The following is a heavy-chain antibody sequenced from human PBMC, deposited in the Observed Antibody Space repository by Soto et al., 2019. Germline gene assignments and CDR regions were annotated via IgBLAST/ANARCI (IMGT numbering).Heavy chain of an antibody. CDR1: GFTFSSYG. J-gene: IGHJ4*02. CDR3: AKDARYSSSWYYFDY. D-gene: IGHD6-13*01. Sequence: GGSLRLSCAASGFTFSSYGMHWVRQAPGKGLEWVAVISYDGSNKYYADSVKGRFTISRDNSKNTLYLQMNSLRAEDTAVYYCAKDARYSSSWYYFDYWGQGTLVTVSS. V-gene: IGHV3-30*18. CDR2: ISYDGSNK.